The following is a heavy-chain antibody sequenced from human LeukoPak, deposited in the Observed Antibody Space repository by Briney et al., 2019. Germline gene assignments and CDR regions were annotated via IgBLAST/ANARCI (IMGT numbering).Heavy chain of an antibody. CDR1: GFNFASNW. J-gene: IGHJ4*02. CDR3: ARGPNSNWSGLDF. V-gene: IGHV3-74*01. Sequence: SGGSLRLSCAASGFNFASNWMHWVRQTPGKGLVWVSRINSGGSGTSYADSVKGRFTVSRDNAKNTLYLQVNNLRAEDTAVYYCARGPNSNWSGLDFWGQGTLLTVSS. D-gene: IGHD6-6*01. CDR2: INSGGSGT.